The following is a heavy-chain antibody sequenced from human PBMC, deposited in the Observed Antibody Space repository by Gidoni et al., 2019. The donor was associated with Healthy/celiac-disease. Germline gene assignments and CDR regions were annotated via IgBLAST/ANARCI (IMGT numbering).Heavy chain of an antibody. V-gene: IGHV4-30-4*01. J-gene: IGHJ3*02. Sequence: QVQLQESGPGLVKPSQTLSLTCTVSGGSISSGDYYWSWIRQPPGKGLEWIGYIYYSGSTYYNPSLKSRVTISVDTSKNQFSLKLSSVTAADTAVYYCARWVSGSYIGLEAFDIWGQGTMVTVSS. CDR1: GGSISSGDYY. CDR3: ARWVSGSYIGLEAFDI. CDR2: IYYSGST. D-gene: IGHD1-26*01.